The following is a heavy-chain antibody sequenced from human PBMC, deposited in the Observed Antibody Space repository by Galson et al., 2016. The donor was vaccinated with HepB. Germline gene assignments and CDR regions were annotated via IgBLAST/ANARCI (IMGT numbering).Heavy chain of an antibody. J-gene: IGHJ5*02. D-gene: IGHD3-22*01. V-gene: IGHV4-39*01. Sequence: SETLSLTCTVSGGSISSSTYSWGWIRQPPGKGLEWIGSIYYSGSTYYNPSLKSRVTISVDTSKNQFSLKLNSVTAADTAVYYCARVIVVTSKSRFDPWGQGTLVTVSS. CDR3: ARVIVVTSKSRFDP. CDR2: IYYSGST. CDR1: GGSISSSTYS.